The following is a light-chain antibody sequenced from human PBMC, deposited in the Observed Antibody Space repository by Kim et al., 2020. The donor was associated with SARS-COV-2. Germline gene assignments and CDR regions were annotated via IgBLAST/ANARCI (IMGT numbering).Light chain of an antibody. CDR3: SSYAGSNIPVM. V-gene: IGLV2-8*01. CDR1: SSDVGGYNY. Sequence: QSALTQPPSASGSPGQSVTISCTGTSSDVGGYNYVSWYQQHPGKAPKLMIYEVTKRPPGVPDRFSGSKSGNTASLTVSGLQAEDEADYYCSSYAGSNIPVMFGGGTQLTVL. J-gene: IGLJ3*02. CDR2: EVT.